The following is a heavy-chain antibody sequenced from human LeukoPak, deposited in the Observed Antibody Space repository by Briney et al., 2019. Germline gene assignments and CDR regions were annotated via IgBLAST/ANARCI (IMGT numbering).Heavy chain of an antibody. CDR1: GFTFSSYG. CDR3: AKAERRGDGYYYYGMDV. Sequence: PGGSLRLSCAASGFTFSSYGMHWVRQAPGKGLEWVAVISYDGSNKYYADSVKGRFTISRDNSKNTLYLQMNSLRAEDTAVHYCAKAERRGDGYYYYGMDVWGQGTTVTVSS. D-gene: IGHD3-10*01. V-gene: IGHV3-30*18. J-gene: IGHJ6*02. CDR2: ISYDGSNK.